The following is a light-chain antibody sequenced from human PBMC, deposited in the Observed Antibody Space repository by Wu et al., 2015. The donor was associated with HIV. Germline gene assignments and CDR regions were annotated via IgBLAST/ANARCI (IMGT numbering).Light chain of an antibody. CDR3: QKYNTAPWT. CDR1: QGISSY. Sequence: IQLTQPPSSLSASVGDRVTITCRASQGISSYLAWYQQKPGKAPKLLIYAASTLQSGVPSRFSGSGSGTDFTLTISSLQPEDVATYYCQKYNTAPWTFGQGTKVEMK. V-gene: IGKV1-9*01. CDR2: AAS. J-gene: IGKJ1*01.